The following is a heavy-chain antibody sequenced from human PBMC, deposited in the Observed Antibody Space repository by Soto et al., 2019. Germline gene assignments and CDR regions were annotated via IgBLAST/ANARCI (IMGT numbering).Heavy chain of an antibody. CDR3: ARGGAVVVPGAVDRHNWFDP. Sequence: QVQLVQSGAEVKKPGSSVKVSCEASGGTFSSYSFSWVRQAPGQGLEWMGRVIPILGMANYAQKFQGRVTIPSAKSTSTVYMELSSLRSEDTAVYYCARGGAVVVPGAVDRHNWFDPWGQGTLVTVSS. J-gene: IGHJ5*02. V-gene: IGHV1-69*02. CDR1: GGTFSSYS. CDR2: VIPILGMA. D-gene: IGHD2-2*01.